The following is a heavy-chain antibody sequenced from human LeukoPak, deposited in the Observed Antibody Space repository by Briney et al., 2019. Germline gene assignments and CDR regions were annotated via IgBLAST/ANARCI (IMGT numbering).Heavy chain of an antibody. CDR3: ARVSYDSSGYYFDY. Sequence: PGGSLRLSCAASGFTFSSYAMSWVRQAPGKGVEWVSAISGSGGSTYYADSVKGRFTISRDNSKNTLYLQMNSLRAEDTAVYYCARVSYDSSGYYFDYWGQGTLVTVSS. CDR2: ISGSGGST. D-gene: IGHD3-22*01. CDR1: GFTFSSYA. J-gene: IGHJ4*02. V-gene: IGHV3-23*01.